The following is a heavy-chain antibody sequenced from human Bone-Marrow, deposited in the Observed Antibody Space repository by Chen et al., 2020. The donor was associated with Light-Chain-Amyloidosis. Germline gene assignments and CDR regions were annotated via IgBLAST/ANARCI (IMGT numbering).Heavy chain of an antibody. Sequence: EVQLVESGGGLVKPGGSLRLSCAAPGFTFSTYGMHWVRQAPGKGLDWVSSISSTSSYIYYADSVKGRFTISRDNAKNSLYLQMNSLRAEDTAVYYCARAKTGYSSGWLMGVVPDYWGQGTLVTVSS. V-gene: IGHV3-21*01. D-gene: IGHD6-19*01. CDR2: ISSTSSYI. CDR3: ARAKTGYSSGWLMGVVPDY. CDR1: GFTFSTYG. J-gene: IGHJ4*02.